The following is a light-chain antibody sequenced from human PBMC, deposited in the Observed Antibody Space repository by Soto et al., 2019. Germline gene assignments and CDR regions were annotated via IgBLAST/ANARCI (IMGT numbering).Light chain of an antibody. J-gene: IGKJ2*01. CDR3: QQSYTTPVYS. CDR2: KAS. CDR1: QTISSW. Sequence: DIQMTQSPSTLSGSVGDRVTITCRASQTISSWLAWYQQKPGKAPKLLIYKASTLKSGVPSRFSGSGSGTDFTLTISNLQPEDFATYFCQQSYTTPVYSFGQGTKVDIK. V-gene: IGKV1-5*03.